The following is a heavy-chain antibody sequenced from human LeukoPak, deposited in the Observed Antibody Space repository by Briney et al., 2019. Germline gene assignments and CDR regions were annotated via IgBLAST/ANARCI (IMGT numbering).Heavy chain of an antibody. CDR1: GYTFTSYY. CDR2: IIAYNGNT. Sequence: ASVKVSCKASGYTFTSYYMHWVRQAPGQGLQWMGIIAYNGNTYYAENLQGRVTMTTDSSTNTAYMKLRNLRSDDTAVYYCARYSSSWYLYDYWGQGTLVTVSS. J-gene: IGHJ4*02. D-gene: IGHD6-13*01. CDR3: ARYSSSWYLYDY. V-gene: IGHV1-18*04.